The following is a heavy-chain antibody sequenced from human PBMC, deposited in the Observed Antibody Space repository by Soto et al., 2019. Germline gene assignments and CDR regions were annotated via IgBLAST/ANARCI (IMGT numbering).Heavy chain of an antibody. Sequence: QVQLVQSGAEVKKPGSSVKVSCKASGGTFSSYAISWVRQAPGQGLEWMGGIIPIFGPANDAQKLQGRVTITADESTSTDHKELSTLRSEDTAVYYCARDLGYCSGGSCYPACPFGYWGKGTLVTVSS. CDR2: IIPIFGPA. CDR3: ARDLGYCSGGSCYPACPFGY. J-gene: IGHJ4*02. V-gene: IGHV1-69*01. D-gene: IGHD2-15*01. CDR1: GGTFSSYA.